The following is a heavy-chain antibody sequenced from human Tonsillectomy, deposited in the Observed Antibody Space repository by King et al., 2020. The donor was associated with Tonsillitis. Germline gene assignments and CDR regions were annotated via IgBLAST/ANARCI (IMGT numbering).Heavy chain of an antibody. D-gene: IGHD6-13*01. J-gene: IGHJ4*02. CDR2: IYWNDDK. V-gene: IGHV2-5*01. Sequence: TLKESGPTLVKPPQTLTLTCTFSGFSFTTSGVGVGWIRQPPGKALEWLGIIYWNDDKRYSPSLNNRLTIAKDTSKSQVVLTMTNMDPVDTATYFCAHMRIAAAGTFDYWGPGTPVTVSS. CDR1: GFSFTTSGVG. CDR3: AHMRIAAAGTFDY.